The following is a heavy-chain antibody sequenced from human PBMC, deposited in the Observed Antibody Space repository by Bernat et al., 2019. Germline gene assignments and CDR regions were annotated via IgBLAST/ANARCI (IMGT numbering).Heavy chain of an antibody. J-gene: IGHJ4*02. CDR1: GFTFGDYA. V-gene: IGHV3-33*01. CDR3: ARDDYGDFQTGEFDY. Sequence: VQLVESGGGLVQPGRSLRLSCTASGFTFGDYAMSWVRQAPGKGLEWVAVIWYDGSNKYYADSVKGRFTISRDNSKNTLYLQMNSLRAEDTAVYYCARDDYGDFQTGEFDYWGQGTLVTVSS. CDR2: IWYDGSNK. D-gene: IGHD4-17*01.